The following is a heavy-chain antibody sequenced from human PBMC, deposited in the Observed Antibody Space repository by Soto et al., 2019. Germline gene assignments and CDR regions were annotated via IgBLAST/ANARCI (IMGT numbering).Heavy chain of an antibody. J-gene: IGHJ4*02. Sequence: EVQLVQSGAEVKKPGESLKISCKGSGYSFTSYWIGWVRQMPGKGLEWMGIIYPGDSDTRYSPSFQGQVTISADKSISTAYLQWSSLKASDTAIYYCARLPRYCSSTSCLTPFFDYWGQGTLVTVSS. CDR3: ARLPRYCSSTSCLTPFFDY. CDR1: GYSFTSYW. CDR2: IYPGDSDT. D-gene: IGHD2-2*01. V-gene: IGHV5-51*03.